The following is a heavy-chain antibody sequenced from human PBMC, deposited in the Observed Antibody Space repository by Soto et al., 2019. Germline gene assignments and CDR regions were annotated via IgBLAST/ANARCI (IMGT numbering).Heavy chain of an antibody. V-gene: IGHV4-4*02. D-gene: IGHD2-21*02. CDR2: IYHSGST. Sequence: LSLTCAVSGGSISSSNWWSWVRQPPGKGLEWIGEIYHSGSTNYNPSLKSRVTISVDKSKNQFSLKLSSVTAADTAVYYCARGEEYCGGDCYSYYFDYWGQGTLVTVSS. CDR1: GGSISSSNW. CDR3: ARGEEYCGGDCYSYYFDY. J-gene: IGHJ4*02.